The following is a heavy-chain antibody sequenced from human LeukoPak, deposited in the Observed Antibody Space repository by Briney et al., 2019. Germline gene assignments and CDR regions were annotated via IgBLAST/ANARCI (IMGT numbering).Heavy chain of an antibody. CDR1: GYTFTSYG. J-gene: IGHJ4*02. V-gene: IGHV1-18*01. D-gene: IGHD3-10*01. CDR3: ARDETYYYGSGSYYNPIY. CDR2: ISAYNGNT. Sequence: GASVKVSCKASGYTFTSYGISWVRQAPGQGLEWMGWISAYNGNTNYAQKLQGRVTMTTDTSTSTAYMELRSLRSDDTAVYYCARDETYYYGSGSYYNPIYWGQGTLVTVSS.